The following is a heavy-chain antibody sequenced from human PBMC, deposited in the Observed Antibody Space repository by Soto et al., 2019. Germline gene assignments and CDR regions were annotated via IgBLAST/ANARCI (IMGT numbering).Heavy chain of an antibody. CDR3: STYSSDRPEDFRF. CDR2: IKSKISGGAI. V-gene: IGHV3-15*01. CDR1: GSGFSGAW. Sequence: EAQLVESGGGLAKPGGSLRLSSVPSGSGFSGAWMSWVRQAPGKGLEWVGRIKSKISGGAIDYAAAVKGRFTISREDSKNTLYLQMDSLEIEDIAVYYCSTYSSDRPEDFRFWGQGTLVSVSS. D-gene: IGHD2-21*01. J-gene: IGHJ1*01.